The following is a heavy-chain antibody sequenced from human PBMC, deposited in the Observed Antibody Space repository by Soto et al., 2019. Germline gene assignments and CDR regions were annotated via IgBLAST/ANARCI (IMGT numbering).Heavy chain of an antibody. CDR2: ISSSSSTI. J-gene: IGHJ1*01. CDR3: ASRGYYDSSGYKYFQH. CDR1: GFTFSSYS. V-gene: IGHV3-48*02. Sequence: QPGGSLRLSCAASGFTFSSYSMNWVRQAPGKGLEWVSYISSSSSTIYYADSVKGRFTISRDNAKNSLYLQMNSLRDEDTAVYYCASRGYYDSSGYKYFQHWGQGTLVTVSS. D-gene: IGHD3-22*01.